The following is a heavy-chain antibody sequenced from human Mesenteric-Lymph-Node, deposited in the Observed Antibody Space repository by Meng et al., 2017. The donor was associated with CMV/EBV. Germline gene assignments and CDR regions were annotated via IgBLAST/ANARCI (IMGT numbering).Heavy chain of an antibody. CDR2: INPSGGST. CDR1: TSYY. CDR3: ARALSGKDIVVVPAAIPHFDY. J-gene: IGHJ4*02. Sequence: TSYYMHWVRQAPGQGLEWMGIINPSGGSTSYAQKFQGRVTMTRDTSTSTVYMELSSLRSEDTAVYYCARALSGKDIVVVPAAIPHFDYWGQGTLVTVSS. V-gene: IGHV1-46*01. D-gene: IGHD2-2*02.